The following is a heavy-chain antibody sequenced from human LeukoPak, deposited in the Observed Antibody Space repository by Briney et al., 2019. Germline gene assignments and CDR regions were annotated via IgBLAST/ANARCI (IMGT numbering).Heavy chain of an antibody. J-gene: IGHJ4*02. CDR3: ARLTYSSGWYTHFDY. Sequence: PSETLSLTCTVSGGSVSSGSYYWSWIRQPPGKGLXXXXYIYYSGSTNYNPSLKSRVTISVDTSKNQFSLKLSSVTAADTAVHYCARLTYSSGWYTHFDYWGQGTLVTVSS. CDR2: IYYSGST. V-gene: IGHV4-61*01. D-gene: IGHD6-19*01. CDR1: GGSVSSGSYY.